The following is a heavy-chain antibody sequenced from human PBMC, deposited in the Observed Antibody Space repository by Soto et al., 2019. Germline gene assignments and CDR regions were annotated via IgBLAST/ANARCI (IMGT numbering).Heavy chain of an antibody. CDR3: AKDGATAGTRLDY. V-gene: IGHV3-66*01. CDR2: IYSGGST. Sequence: VQLVESGGGLVQPGGSLRLSCAASGFTVSSNYMSWVRQAPGKGLEWVSVIYSGGSTYYADSVKGRFTISRDNSKNTLYLQMNSLRAEDTAVYYCAKDGATAGTRLDYWGQGTLVTVSS. D-gene: IGHD6-13*01. J-gene: IGHJ4*02. CDR1: GFTVSSNY.